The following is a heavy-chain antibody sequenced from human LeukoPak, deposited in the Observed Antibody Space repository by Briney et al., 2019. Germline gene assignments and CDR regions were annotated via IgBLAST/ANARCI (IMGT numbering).Heavy chain of an antibody. Sequence: PGGSLRLSCAASGFTSRRYAMSWVRQAPGKGLGWVSSIGGGAGDAYYGDSVKGRFTISRDDSKNTMYLQMNSLRAEDTAVYYCATRDMDYYYDSSGLFDHWGQGTVVTVSP. J-gene: IGHJ4*02. CDR3: ATRDMDYYYDSSGLFDH. D-gene: IGHD3-22*01. CDR1: GFTSRRYA. V-gene: IGHV3-23*01. CDR2: IGGGAGDA.